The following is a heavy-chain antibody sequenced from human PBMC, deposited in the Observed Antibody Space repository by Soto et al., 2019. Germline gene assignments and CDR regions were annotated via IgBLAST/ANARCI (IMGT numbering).Heavy chain of an antibody. J-gene: IGHJ3*02. V-gene: IGHV3-23*01. CDR3: AKVYSSSWYTVLDAFDI. CDR2: ISGSGGST. Sequence: GGSLRLSCAASGFTFSSYAMSWVRQAPGKGLEWVSAISGSGGSTYYADSVKGRFTISRDNSKNTLYLQMNSLRAEDTAVYYCAKVYSSSWYTVLDAFDIWGQGTMVTVS. CDR1: GFTFSSYA. D-gene: IGHD6-13*01.